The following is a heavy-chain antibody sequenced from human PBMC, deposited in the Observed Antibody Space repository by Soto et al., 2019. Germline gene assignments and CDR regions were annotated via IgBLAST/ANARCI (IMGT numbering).Heavy chain of an antibody. D-gene: IGHD6-19*01. CDR1: GYTFTGYF. CDR3: ARERISGWSPDY. CDR2: INPSTGGT. J-gene: IGHJ4*02. Sequence: ASVKVSCKASGYTFTGYFLYWVRQAPGQGLEWMGWINPSTGGTNYAQKFQGRVTMTRDTSIGTAYMDLSGLRSDDTAAYYCARERISGWSPDYWGEGTLVTVSS. V-gene: IGHV1-2*02.